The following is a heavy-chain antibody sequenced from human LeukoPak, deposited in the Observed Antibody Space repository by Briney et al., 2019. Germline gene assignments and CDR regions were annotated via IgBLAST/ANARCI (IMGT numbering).Heavy chain of an antibody. CDR1: GVSISSSNSY. V-gene: IGHV4-39*01. J-gene: IGHJ4*02. CDR2: IYYTGNT. CDR3: ARQTGSGLFILP. D-gene: IGHD3/OR15-3a*01. Sequence: SETLSLTCTVSGVSISSSNSYWGWIRQPPGKGLEWIGSIYYTGNTYYNASLKSQVSISIDTSKNQFSLKLTSVTAADAAVYYCARQTGSGLFILPGGQGTLVTVSS.